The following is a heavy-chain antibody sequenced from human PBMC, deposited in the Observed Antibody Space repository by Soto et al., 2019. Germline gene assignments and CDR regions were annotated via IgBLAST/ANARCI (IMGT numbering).Heavy chain of an antibody. Sequence: ASVKVSCKASGYTFTSYAMHWVRQAPGQRLEWMGWINAGNGNTKYSQKFQGRVTITRDTSASTAYMELSSLRSEDTAVYYCARGSHSGYDSGSFDYWGQGTLVTVSS. CDR3: ARGSHSGYDSGSFDY. D-gene: IGHD5-12*01. J-gene: IGHJ4*02. V-gene: IGHV1-3*01. CDR1: GYTFTSYA. CDR2: INAGNGNT.